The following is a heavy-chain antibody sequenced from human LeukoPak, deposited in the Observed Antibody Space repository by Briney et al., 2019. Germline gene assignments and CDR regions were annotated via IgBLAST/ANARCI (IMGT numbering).Heavy chain of an antibody. J-gene: IGHJ3*02. Sequence: SETLSLTCTVSGGSISRYYWSWIRQPPGKGMEDIGHIYYSGFTNYNPSLKSRVTMSVDTSKNQFSLKLSSVTAADTAVYYCARGADFWSGSDAFDIWGQGTMVTVSS. D-gene: IGHD3-3*01. V-gene: IGHV4-59*01. CDR1: GGSISRYY. CDR3: ARGADFWSGSDAFDI. CDR2: IYYSGFT.